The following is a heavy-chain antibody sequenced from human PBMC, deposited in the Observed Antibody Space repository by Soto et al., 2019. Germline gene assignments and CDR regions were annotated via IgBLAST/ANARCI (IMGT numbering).Heavy chain of an antibody. CDR3: AHTVLRYFDWSLDY. J-gene: IGHJ4*02. CDR2: IYWNDDK. V-gene: IGHV2-5*01. Sequence: QITLKESGPTLVKPTQTLTLTCTFSGFSLSTSGVGVGWIRQPPGKALEWLALIYWNDDKRYSPSLKSRLTITKDTSKNQVVLTMTNMDPVDTATYYCAHTVLRYFDWSLDYWGQGTLVTVSS. CDR1: GFSLSTSGVG. D-gene: IGHD3-9*01.